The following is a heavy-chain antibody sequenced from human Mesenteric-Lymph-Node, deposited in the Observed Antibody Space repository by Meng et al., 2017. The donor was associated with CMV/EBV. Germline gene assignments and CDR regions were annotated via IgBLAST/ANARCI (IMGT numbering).Heavy chain of an antibody. V-gene: IGHV4-34*01. CDR2: INHSGST. CDR3: ARGLVAVVFDP. Sequence: GSLRLSCAVYGGSFSGYYWSWIRQPPGKGLEWIGEINHSGSTNYNPSLKSRVTISVDTSKNQFSLKLSSVTAADTAVYYCARGLVAVVFDPWGQGTLVTVSS. CDR1: GGSFSGYY. J-gene: IGHJ5*02. D-gene: IGHD6-19*01.